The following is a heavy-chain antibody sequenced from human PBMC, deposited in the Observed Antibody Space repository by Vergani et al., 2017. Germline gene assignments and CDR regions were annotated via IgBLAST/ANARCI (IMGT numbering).Heavy chain of an antibody. Sequence: EVQLQESGGGLVKPGGSLRVSCAASGFSFSTYSINWVHQAPGKGLEWVSSISGRSNYIYSADSLKGRFTISRDNSKNSVYLQMNSLRAEDTAIYYCARKKYYDSKDYYQVEPFDYWGQGTLVTVSS. J-gene: IGHJ4*02. CDR3: ARKKYYDSKDYYQVEPFDY. V-gene: IGHV3-21*06. CDR2: ISGRSNYI. CDR1: GFSFSTYS. D-gene: IGHD3-22*01.